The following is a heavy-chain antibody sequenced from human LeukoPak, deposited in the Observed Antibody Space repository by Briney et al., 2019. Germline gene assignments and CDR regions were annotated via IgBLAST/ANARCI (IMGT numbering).Heavy chain of an antibody. CDR2: IYYSGST. CDR3: ARLKPARYCSGGSCSRGGFDY. J-gene: IGHJ4*02. D-gene: IGHD2-15*01. Sequence: SETLSLTCTVSGGSISSYYWSWIRQPPGKGLEWIGYIYYSGSTNYNPSLESRVTISVDTSKNQFSLKLSSVTAADTAVYYCARLKPARYCSGGSCSRGGFDYWGQGTLVTVSS. V-gene: IGHV4-59*08. CDR1: GGSISSYY.